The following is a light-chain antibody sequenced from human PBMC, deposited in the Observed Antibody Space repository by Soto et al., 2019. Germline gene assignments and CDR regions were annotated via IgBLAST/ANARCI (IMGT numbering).Light chain of an antibody. Sequence: DMQMTQSPSSLSASVGDTVTIDCRTSQCISVFLNWYRQKPGRAPELLIYAASNLHTGVSSRFSGAGSGANCTLTITRLQPDDYATYYCLQTYTRTFAFGPGP. CDR2: AAS. CDR3: LQTYTRTFA. CDR1: QCISVF. V-gene: IGKV1-39*01. J-gene: IGKJ3*01.